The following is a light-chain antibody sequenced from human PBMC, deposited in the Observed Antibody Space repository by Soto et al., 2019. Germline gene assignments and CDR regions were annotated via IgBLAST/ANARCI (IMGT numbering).Light chain of an antibody. CDR2: SNN. V-gene: IGLV1-47*02. CDR1: SSNIGSNY. CDR3: AAWDDSLSSVV. Sequence: QSVLTQPPSASGTPGQRVTISCSGSSSNIGSNYVYWYQQLPGTAPKLLILSNNQRPSGVPDRFSGSKSGTSASLAISGLRSEDEADYYCAAWDDSLSSVVFGGGTKLTVL. J-gene: IGLJ2*01.